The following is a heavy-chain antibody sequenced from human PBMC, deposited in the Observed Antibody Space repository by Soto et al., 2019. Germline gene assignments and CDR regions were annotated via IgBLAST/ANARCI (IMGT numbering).Heavy chain of an antibody. CDR1: GFTFRRHG. J-gene: IGHJ5*02. Sequence: QEQLVESGGGVVQPGMSLRLSCEGSGFTFRRHGMHWVRQSPGKGLEWLAVIWYDGSGQYYADSVKGRFTISRDNSKNMLYLQLNTLTVEDTAVYYCARWSNHKVVDPWGQGTMVTVS. V-gene: IGHV3-33*03. D-gene: IGHD2-8*02. CDR3: ARWSNHKVVDP. CDR2: IWYDGSGQ.